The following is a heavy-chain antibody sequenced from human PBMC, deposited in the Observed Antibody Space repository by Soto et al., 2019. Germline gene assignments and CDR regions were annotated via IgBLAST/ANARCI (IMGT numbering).Heavy chain of an antibody. D-gene: IGHD3-10*01. V-gene: IGHV3-23*01. CDR2: LDGAGGST. CDR3: AAPRDEYGSGVSWFTYGMDI. CDR1: GFTFSDFA. J-gene: IGHJ6*02. Sequence: PGGSLRLSCLASGFTFSDFAMTWVRHVPGRGLEWVASLDGAGGSTYYAESVRGRFSISRDNSQNTLFLQMKRLTVDDTAIYYCAAPRDEYGSGVSWFTYGMDIWGQGTTVTVCS.